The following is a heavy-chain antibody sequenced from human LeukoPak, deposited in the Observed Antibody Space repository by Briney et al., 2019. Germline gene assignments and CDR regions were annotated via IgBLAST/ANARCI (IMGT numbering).Heavy chain of an antibody. D-gene: IGHD1-26*01. J-gene: IGHJ4*02. CDR2: ISGSGGTT. V-gene: IGHV3-23*01. CDR3: AKDFRYSGN. Sequence: GGSLRLSCATSGFTFSNYAVSWVRQAPGKGLEWVSSISGSGGTTYYADSVKGRFTISRDNSKNTLYLQMNSLRAEDTAVYYCAKDFRYSGNWGQGTLVTVSS. CDR1: GFTFSNYA.